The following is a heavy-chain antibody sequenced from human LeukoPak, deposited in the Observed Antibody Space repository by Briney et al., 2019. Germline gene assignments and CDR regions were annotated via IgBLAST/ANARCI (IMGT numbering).Heavy chain of an antibody. J-gene: IGHJ4*02. CDR3: ARDTGYYYGSGSYYSRGYFDY. Sequence: PSETLSLTCSVSGSYINNYYWGWIRQAPGKGPEWIGSIYYSGKTYYNSSLRSRVTISLDTSKKQFSLNLFYVTAADTAVYYCARDTGYYYGSGSYYSRGYFDYWGQGTLVTVSS. CDR2: IYYSGKT. D-gene: IGHD3-10*01. V-gene: IGHV4-39*07. CDR1: GSYINNYY.